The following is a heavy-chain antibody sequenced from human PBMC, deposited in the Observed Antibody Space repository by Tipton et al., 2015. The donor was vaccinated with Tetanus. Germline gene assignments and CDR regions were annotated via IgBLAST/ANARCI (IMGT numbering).Heavy chain of an antibody. J-gene: IGHJ4*02. D-gene: IGHD3-3*01. CDR3: AREYDCWSGCRYDY. Sequence: SLRLSCAASGFTFSSYWMSWVRQAPGKGLEWEANIKQDGSEKYYVDSVKGRFTISRDNAKNSLYLQMNSLRAEDTAVYYCAREYDCWSGCRYDYWGQVTLVTVSS. V-gene: IGHV3-7*01. CDR2: IKQDGSEK. CDR1: GFTFSSYW.